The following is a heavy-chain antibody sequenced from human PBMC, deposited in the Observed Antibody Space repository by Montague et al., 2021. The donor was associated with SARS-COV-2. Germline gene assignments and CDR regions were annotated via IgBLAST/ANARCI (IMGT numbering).Heavy chain of an antibody. J-gene: IGHJ3*01. CDR2: IKQDGSEK. Sequence: SLRLSCAASGFTFSSHYMTWVRQAPGKGLEWVGNIKQDGSEKFYADFVKGRFTISRDNAENEVFLQMNGLRVDDTAVYYCAREAVVLLPTTMDDAFDVWGQGTMVTVS. CDR1: GFTFSSHY. D-gene: IGHD3-10*01. V-gene: IGHV3-7*05. CDR3: AREAVVLLPTTMDDAFDV.